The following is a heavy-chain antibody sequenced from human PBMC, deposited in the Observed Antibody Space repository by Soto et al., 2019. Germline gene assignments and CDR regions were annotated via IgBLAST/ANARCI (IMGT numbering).Heavy chain of an antibody. CDR2: IYPGDSDT. V-gene: IGHV5-51*01. CDR1: GYSFTSYW. Sequence: LGESLKISCKGSGYSFTSYWIGWVRQMPGKGLEWMGIIYPGDSDTRYSPSFQGQVTISADKSISTAYLQWSSLKASDTAMYYCARQGSGYYDSSGYYDFDYWGQGTLVTVSS. J-gene: IGHJ4*02. D-gene: IGHD3-22*01. CDR3: ARQGSGYYDSSGYYDFDY.